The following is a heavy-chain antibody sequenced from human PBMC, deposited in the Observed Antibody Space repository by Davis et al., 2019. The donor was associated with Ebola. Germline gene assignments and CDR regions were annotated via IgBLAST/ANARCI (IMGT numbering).Heavy chain of an antibody. D-gene: IGHD3-9*01. J-gene: IGHJ6*02. CDR3: AKSILTGYSTRHYYLGMDV. CDR2: ISGSGGST. Sequence: GESLKISCAASGFTLSRYAMNWVRQGPGKGLDWLSSISGSGGSTYYADSVKGRFTISRDISKNMVYLQMNSLRAEDTAVYYCAKSILTGYSTRHYYLGMDVWGQGTTVTVSS. CDR1: GFTLSRYA. V-gene: IGHV3-23*01.